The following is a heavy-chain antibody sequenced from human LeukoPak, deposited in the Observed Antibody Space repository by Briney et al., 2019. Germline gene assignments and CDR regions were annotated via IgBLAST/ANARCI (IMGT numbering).Heavy chain of an antibody. Sequence: QSGRSLRLSCVASGYTFSDHGMHWVRQAPGKGLEWVTMIWSTGTTGFFADSVKGRFTISRDNSKNTLYLQMDNLRVEDTGVYYCASYDSSGASGNWGQGTLVTVSS. D-gene: IGHD3-22*01. CDR3: ASYDSSGASGN. V-gene: IGHV3-33*01. J-gene: IGHJ4*02. CDR2: IWSTGTTG. CDR1: GYTFSDHG.